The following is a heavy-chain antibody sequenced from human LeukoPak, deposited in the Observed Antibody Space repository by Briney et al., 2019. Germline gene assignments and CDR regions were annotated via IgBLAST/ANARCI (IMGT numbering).Heavy chain of an antibody. CDR1: GGSISSGTYY. D-gene: IGHD3-10*01. J-gene: IGHJ5*02. CDR3: AGTYRVRRFDP. CDR2: IYYSGST. Sequence: SETLCLTCTVSGGSISSGTYYWGWIRQPPGKGLECLGTIYYSGSTSYNPSLKSRVTISVDTSKNQFSLKLTSVTAADTAVYYCAGTYRVRRFDPWGQGTLVTVSS. V-gene: IGHV4-39*01.